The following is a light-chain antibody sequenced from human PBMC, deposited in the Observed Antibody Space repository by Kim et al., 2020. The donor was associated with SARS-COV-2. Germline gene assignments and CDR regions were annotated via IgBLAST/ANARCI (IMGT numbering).Light chain of an antibody. J-gene: IGKJ1*01. Sequence: EIVLTQSPGTLSLSPGERVTLSCRASQSVSSSYLGWYQQKPGRAPRLLIYGTSSRAAGIPDRFSGSGSGTDFTLTISRLEPEDFAVYYCHQYYNPPWTFGQGTKVDIK. CDR1: QSVSSSY. CDR3: HQYYNPPWT. CDR2: GTS. V-gene: IGKV3-20*01.